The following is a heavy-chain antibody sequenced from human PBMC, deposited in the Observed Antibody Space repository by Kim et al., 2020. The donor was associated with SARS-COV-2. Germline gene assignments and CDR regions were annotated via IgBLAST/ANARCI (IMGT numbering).Heavy chain of an antibody. J-gene: IGHJ3*02. D-gene: IGHD3-22*01. CDR2: IAGASDYI. V-gene: IGHV3-21*01. CDR3: VRQYTYYYANSNYPYLDAFDI. Sequence: GGSLRLSCEASEFTLADYTMNWVRQAPGKGLEWVSSIAGASDYIYYADSVRGRFTFSRDNAKNSLYLQMSSLRAEDTAVYYCVRQYTYYYANSNYPYLDAFDIWGQGTLVTVSS. CDR1: EFTLADYT.